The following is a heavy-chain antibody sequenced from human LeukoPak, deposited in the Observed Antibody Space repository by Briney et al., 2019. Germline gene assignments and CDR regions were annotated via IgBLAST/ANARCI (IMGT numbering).Heavy chain of an antibody. CDR1: GYTFTSYG. D-gene: IGHD3-10*01. V-gene: IGHV1-18*04. J-gene: IGHJ5*02. Sequence: ASVKVSCKASGYTFTSYGISWVRQTPGQGLEWMGWISAYNGNTNYAQKLQGRVTMTTDTSTSTAYMELSSLRSEDTAVYYCATVGVEIYYGSGSYQPATNYKVSKVNWFDPWGQGTLVTVSS. CDR2: ISAYNGNT. CDR3: ATVGVEIYYGSGSYQPATNYKVSKVNWFDP.